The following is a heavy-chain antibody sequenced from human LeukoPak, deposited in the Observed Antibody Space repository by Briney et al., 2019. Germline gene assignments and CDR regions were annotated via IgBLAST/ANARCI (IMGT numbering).Heavy chain of an antibody. V-gene: IGHV3-11*01. CDR1: GFTFSDYY. D-gene: IGHD4-17*01. CDR3: ARDHGDPLWTGSYGMDV. J-gene: IGHJ6*02. CDR2: ISSSGSTI. Sequence: GGSLRLSCAASGFTFSDYYMSWIRQAPGKGLEWVSYISSSGSTIYYADSVKGRFTISRDNAKNSLYLQMNSLRAEDTAVYYCARDHGDPLWTGSYGMDVWGQGTTVTGSS.